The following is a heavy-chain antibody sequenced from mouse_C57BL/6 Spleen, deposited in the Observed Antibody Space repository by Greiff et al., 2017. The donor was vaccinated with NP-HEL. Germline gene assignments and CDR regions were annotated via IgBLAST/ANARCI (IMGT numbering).Heavy chain of an antibody. CDR2: INPNYGTT. D-gene: IGHD1-1*01. V-gene: IGHV1-39*01. CDR3: ARGDGSLFDY. J-gene: IGHJ2*01. Sequence: EVKLMESGPELVKPGASVKISCKASGYSFTDYNMNWVKQSNGKSLEWIGVINPNYGTTSYNQKFKGKATLTVDQSSSTAYMQLHSLTSEDSAVYYCARGDGSLFDYWGQGTTLTVSS. CDR1: GYSFTDYN.